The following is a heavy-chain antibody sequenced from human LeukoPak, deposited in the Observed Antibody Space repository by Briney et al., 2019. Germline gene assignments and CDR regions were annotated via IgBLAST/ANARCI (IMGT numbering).Heavy chain of an antibody. CDR2: IDPSDSYT. J-gene: IGHJ4*02. Sequence: GESLKISCKGSGYSFTSYWISWVRQMPGKGLEWMGRIDPSDSYTNYSPSSQGHVTISADESISTAYLQWSSLKASDTAMYYCARHVMHYYDSSGAPNPDYWGQGTLVTVSS. D-gene: IGHD3-22*01. V-gene: IGHV5-10-1*01. CDR3: ARHVMHYYDSSGAPNPDY. CDR1: GYSFTSYW.